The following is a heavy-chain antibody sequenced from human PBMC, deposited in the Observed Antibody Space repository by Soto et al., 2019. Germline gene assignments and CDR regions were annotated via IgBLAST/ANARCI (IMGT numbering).Heavy chain of an antibody. CDR1: GGSISSGDYY. Sequence: PSETLSLTCTVSGGSISSGDYYWSWIRQPPGKGLEWIGYIYYSGSTYYNPSLKSRVTISVDTSKNQFSLKLSSVTAADTAVYYCARDSEYYGSGSYSFYYYGMDVWGQGTTVTVSS. J-gene: IGHJ6*02. CDR3: ARDSEYYGSGSYSFYYYGMDV. V-gene: IGHV4-30-4*01. D-gene: IGHD3-10*01. CDR2: IYYSGST.